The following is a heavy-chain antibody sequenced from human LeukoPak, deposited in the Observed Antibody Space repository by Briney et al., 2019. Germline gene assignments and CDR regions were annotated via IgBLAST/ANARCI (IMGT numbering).Heavy chain of an antibody. J-gene: IGHJ5*02. CDR1: GGTFSSYA. V-gene: IGHV1-69*05. CDR2: IIPIFGTA. CDR3: ARDRANLHWFDP. Sequence: ASVKVSCKASGGTFSSYAISWVRQAPGQGLEWMGRIIPIFGTANYAQKFQGRVTITTDESTSTAYMGLSSLRSEDTAVYYCARDRANLHWFDPWGQGTLVTVS. D-gene: IGHD4/OR15-4a*01.